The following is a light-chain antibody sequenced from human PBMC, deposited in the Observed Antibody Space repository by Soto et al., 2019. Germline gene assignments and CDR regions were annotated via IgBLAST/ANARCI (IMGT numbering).Light chain of an antibody. V-gene: IGKV2-30*02. Sequence: DVVMTQSPLSLPVTLGQPASISCRSSQSLVHSDGNTYLNWLQQRPGQSPRRLIYKVSTRDSGVPDRFSGSGSGTDFTLRISSVEAEDVGVYYCMQGTHWPFTFGQGTKLEIK. CDR3: MQGTHWPFT. J-gene: IGKJ2*01. CDR2: KVS. CDR1: QSLVHSDGNTY.